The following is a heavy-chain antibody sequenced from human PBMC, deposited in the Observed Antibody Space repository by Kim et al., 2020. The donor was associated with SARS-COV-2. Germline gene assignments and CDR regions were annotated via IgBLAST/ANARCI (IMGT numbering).Heavy chain of an antibody. CDR2: ISGSGGST. J-gene: IGHJ5*02. D-gene: IGHD3-10*01. CDR3: AKADAAMVRGVIPWFDP. Sequence: GGSLRLSCAASGFTFSSYAMSWVRQAPGKGLEWVSAISGSGGSTYYADSVKGRFTISRDNSKNTLYLQMNSLRAEDTAVYYCAKADAAMVRGVIPWFDPWGQGTLVTVSS. CDR1: GFTFSSYA. V-gene: IGHV3-23*01.